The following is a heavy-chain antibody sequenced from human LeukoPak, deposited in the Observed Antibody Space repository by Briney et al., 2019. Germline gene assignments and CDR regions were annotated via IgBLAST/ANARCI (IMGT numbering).Heavy chain of an antibody. CDR3: ARAFSSSSFYFNY. Sequence: SETLSLTCSVSGDSVRSDSHYWSWIRQPPGKGLEWIGYIYHSGSTNYNPSLKSRVTISVDTSKNQFSLKLSSVTAADTAVYYCARAFSSSSFYFNYWGQGTLVTVSS. CDR1: GDSVRSDSHY. CDR2: IYHSGST. J-gene: IGHJ4*02. D-gene: IGHD6-6*01. V-gene: IGHV4-61*01.